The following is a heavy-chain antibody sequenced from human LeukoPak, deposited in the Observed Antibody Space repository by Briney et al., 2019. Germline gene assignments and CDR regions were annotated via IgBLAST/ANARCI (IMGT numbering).Heavy chain of an antibody. CDR1: GFTFDDYA. CDR3: ANDYAPMVRGNSFDP. V-gene: IGHV3-9*01. Sequence: LPGGSLRLSCAASGFTFDDYAMHWVRQAPGKGLEWVSGISWNSGSIGYADSVKGRFTISRDNAKNSLYLQMNSLRAEDTALYYCANDYAPMVRGNSFDPWGQGTLVTVSS. CDR2: ISWNSGSI. J-gene: IGHJ5*02. D-gene: IGHD3-10*01.